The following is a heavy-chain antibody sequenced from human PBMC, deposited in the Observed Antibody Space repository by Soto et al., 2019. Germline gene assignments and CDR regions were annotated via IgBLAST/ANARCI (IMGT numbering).Heavy chain of an antibody. V-gene: IGHV4-39*07. CDR2: IYYSGST. J-gene: IGHJ4*02. CDR1: GGSISSSSYY. D-gene: IGHD5-12*01. Sequence: SETLSLTCTVSGGSISSSSYYWGWIRQPPGKGLEWIGSIYYSGSTYYNPSLKSRVTISVDTSKNQFSLKLSSVTAADTAVYYCASTNSGYAPRGWYYFDYWGQGALVTVSS. CDR3: ASTNSGYAPRGWYYFDY.